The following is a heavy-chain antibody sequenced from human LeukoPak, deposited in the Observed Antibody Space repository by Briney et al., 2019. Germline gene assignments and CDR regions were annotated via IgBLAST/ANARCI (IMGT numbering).Heavy chain of an antibody. Sequence: GASVKVSCKPSGYTFTSYAINWVRQAPGQGLEWMGWINTKTGTPTYAQGFTGRFVFSLDISVTTAYLQISDLKAEDTAIYYCARRSPSADAFDIWGQGTMVTV. V-gene: IGHV7-4-1*02. CDR2: INTKTGTP. J-gene: IGHJ3*02. CDR1: GYTFTSYA. CDR3: ARRSPSADAFDI.